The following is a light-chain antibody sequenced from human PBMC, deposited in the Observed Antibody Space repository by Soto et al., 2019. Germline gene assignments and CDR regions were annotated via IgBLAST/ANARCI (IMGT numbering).Light chain of an antibody. CDR3: QPYTSYPWT. CDR1: QGISNW. Sequence: DIQMTQSPSSVSASVGDRVTITCRASQGISNWLAWYQQKPGKAPRLLIYEASRLESGVPSRISGSGSGTEFTLTISSLQPDDFATYYCQPYTSYPWTFGQGTKVDIK. J-gene: IGKJ1*01. CDR2: EAS. V-gene: IGKV1-5*03.